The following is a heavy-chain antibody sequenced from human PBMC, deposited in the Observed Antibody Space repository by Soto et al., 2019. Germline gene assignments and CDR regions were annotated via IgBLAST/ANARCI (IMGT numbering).Heavy chain of an antibody. D-gene: IGHD3-22*01. Sequence: EVQLEESGGGLVQAGRSLRLSCAASRFTFDDYALHWVRQAPGKGREWVSGISWNSAIISYADSVKGRFSITRDNAKKYVYLQMDRLRPEDTALYYCVKDFGYYYDYAFHVWGQGTMVTVSP. J-gene: IGHJ3*01. CDR3: VKDFGYYYDYAFHV. CDR1: RFTFDDYA. CDR2: ISWNSAII. V-gene: IGHV3-9*01.